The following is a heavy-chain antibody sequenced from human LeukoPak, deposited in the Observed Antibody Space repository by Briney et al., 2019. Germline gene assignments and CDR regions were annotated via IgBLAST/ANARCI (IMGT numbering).Heavy chain of an antibody. D-gene: IGHD6-19*01. CDR1: GGSISSSDW. Sequence: PSETLSLICAVSGGSISSSDWWSWVRQPPGKGLEWIGEIYHSGSTNYNPSLKSRVTISVDRSKNQFSLKLSSVTAADTAVYYCARVQYSSGWPPEPKIDYWGQGTLVTVSS. J-gene: IGHJ4*02. CDR2: IYHSGST. CDR3: ARVQYSSGWPPEPKIDY. V-gene: IGHV4-4*02.